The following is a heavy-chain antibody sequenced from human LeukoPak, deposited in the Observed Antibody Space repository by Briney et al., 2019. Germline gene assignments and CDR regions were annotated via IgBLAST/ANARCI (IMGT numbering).Heavy chain of an antibody. Sequence: PGGSLRLSCGASGFTFSSYSMNWVRQAPGKGLEWVSSISSSSSYIYYADSVKGRFTISRDNAKSSLYLQMNSLRAEDTAVYYCARDLTHDSSGYYLDYWGQGTLVTVSS. J-gene: IGHJ4*02. V-gene: IGHV3-21*01. CDR3: ARDLTHDSSGYYLDY. CDR1: GFTFSSYS. CDR2: ISSSSSYI. D-gene: IGHD3-22*01.